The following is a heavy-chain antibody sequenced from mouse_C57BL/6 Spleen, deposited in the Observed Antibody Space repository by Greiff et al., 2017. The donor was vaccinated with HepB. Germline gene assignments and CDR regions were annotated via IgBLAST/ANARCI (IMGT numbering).Heavy chain of an antibody. CDR2: IYPRSGNT. J-gene: IGHJ4*01. CDR1: GYTFTSYG. V-gene: IGHV1-81*01. Sequence: QVHVKQSGAELARPGASVKLSCKASGYTFTSYGISWVKQRTGQGLEWIGEIYPRSGNTYYNEKFKGKATLTADKSSSTAYMELRSLTSEDSAVYFCARVYDGYPMDYWGQGTSVTVSS. D-gene: IGHD2-3*01. CDR3: ARVYDGYPMDY.